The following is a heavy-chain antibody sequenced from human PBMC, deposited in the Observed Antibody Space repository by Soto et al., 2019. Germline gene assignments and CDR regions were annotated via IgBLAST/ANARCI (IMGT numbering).Heavy chain of an antibody. J-gene: IGHJ6*02. CDR2: IYYSGST. V-gene: IGHV4-31*03. D-gene: IGHD1-7*01. CDR1: GFSISSGGYY. CDR3: ARNLELGVMDYYGMDV. Sequence: SETLSLTCPFSGFSISSGGYYWSWIRQHPGKGLEWIGYIYYSGSTYYNPSFKSRVTISVDTSKNQFSLKLSSVTAADTAVYYCARNLELGVMDYYGMDVWGQGTTVTVSS.